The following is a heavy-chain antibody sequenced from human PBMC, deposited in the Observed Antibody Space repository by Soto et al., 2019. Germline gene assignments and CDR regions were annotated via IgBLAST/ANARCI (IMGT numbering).Heavy chain of an antibody. D-gene: IGHD1-26*01. CDR2: VSDSSGRT. CDR3: AKDRRELAVFDY. Sequence: PGGSLRLSCAASGFTFSSYAMSWVRQAPGKGLEWVSGVSDSSGRTYYADSVKGRFTISRDNSKNTLYLQMNSLRADDTAVYFCAKDRRELAVFDYWGQGTPVTVSS. V-gene: IGHV3-23*01. J-gene: IGHJ4*02. CDR1: GFTFSSYA.